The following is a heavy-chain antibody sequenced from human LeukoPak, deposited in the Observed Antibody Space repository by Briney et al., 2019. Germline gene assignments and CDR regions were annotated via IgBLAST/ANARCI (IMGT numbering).Heavy chain of an antibody. CDR1: GFTFSSYE. Sequence: VGSLRLSCAASGFTFSSYEMNWVRQAPGKGLEWVSYISSSGSTIYYADSVKGRFTISRDNAKNSLYLQMNSLRAEDTAVYYCARLRGYSYGYDFDYWGQGTLVTVSS. V-gene: IGHV3-48*03. CDR3: ARLRGYSYGYDFDY. D-gene: IGHD5-18*01. CDR2: ISSSGSTI. J-gene: IGHJ4*02.